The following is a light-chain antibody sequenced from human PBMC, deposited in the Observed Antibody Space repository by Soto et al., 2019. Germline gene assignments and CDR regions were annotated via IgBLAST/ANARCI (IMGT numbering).Light chain of an antibody. CDR2: ASS. V-gene: IGKV1-39*01. Sequence: DIQMTQSPSSLSASVGDRVTITCRASQTISNTLNWYQQRPGKAPNLLIYASSTLQSGVPPRFSGGGSGTEFTLTISSLQPEDFATYYCLQTYSTPITFGQGTRLEIK. CDR3: LQTYSTPIT. J-gene: IGKJ5*01. CDR1: QTISNT.